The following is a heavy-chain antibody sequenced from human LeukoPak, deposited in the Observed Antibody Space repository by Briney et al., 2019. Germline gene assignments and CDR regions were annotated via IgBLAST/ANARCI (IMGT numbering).Heavy chain of an antibody. Sequence: GGSLRLSCAASGFTFNNHALTWVRQTPGKGLECVSAISGDGISPYYADSVRGRFTISRDNSKSTLYLQMNSLRVEDTAVYFCARDPGAFPYFFDYWGQGTLVTVSS. D-gene: IGHD4/OR15-4a*01. J-gene: IGHJ4*02. CDR3: ARDPGAFPYFFDY. CDR1: GFTFNNHA. CDR2: ISGDGISP. V-gene: IGHV3-23*01.